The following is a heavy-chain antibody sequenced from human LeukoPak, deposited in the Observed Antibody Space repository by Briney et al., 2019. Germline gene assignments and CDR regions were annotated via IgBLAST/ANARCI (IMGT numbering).Heavy chain of an antibody. J-gene: IGHJ5*02. V-gene: IGHV1-8*01. CDR1: GYTFTSYD. CDR3: ARGRRNRRGNWFDP. Sequence: ASVKVSCKASGYTFTSYDIKRVRQATGHGLEWMGWMNPNSGNTGYAQKFQGRVTMTRNTSISTAYMELSSVRSEDTAVYYCARGRRNRRGNWFDPWGQGTLVTVSS. CDR2: MNPNSGNT. D-gene: IGHD2/OR15-2a*01.